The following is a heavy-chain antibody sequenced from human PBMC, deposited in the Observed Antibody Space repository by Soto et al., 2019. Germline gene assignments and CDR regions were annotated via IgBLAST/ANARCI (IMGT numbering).Heavy chain of an antibody. CDR3: ARDNPWIQTNWFDP. V-gene: IGHV7-4-1*01. Sequence: ASVKVSCKASGYTFTSYSMNWVRHAPGQGLEWMGWINTNTGNPTYAQGFTGRFVFSLDTSVSTAYLQICSLKAEDTAVYYCARDNPWIQTNWFDPWGQGTLVTVSS. CDR1: GYTFTSYS. CDR2: INTNTGNP. J-gene: IGHJ5*02. D-gene: IGHD5-18*01.